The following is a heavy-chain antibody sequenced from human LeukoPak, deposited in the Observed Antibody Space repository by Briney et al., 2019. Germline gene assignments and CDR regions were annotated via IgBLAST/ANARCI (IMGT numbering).Heavy chain of an antibody. J-gene: IGHJ4*02. CDR3: ARDRALYSGSYLVYFDY. V-gene: IGHV3-21*04. CDR1: GITFRTSS. D-gene: IGHD1-26*01. CDR2: ISSSGTYM. Sequence: GGSLRLSCTVSGITFRTSSFNWVRQVPGKGLEWVSSISSSGTYMYYSDSVEGRFTISRDNAKNSLYLQMNSLRAEDTAVYYCARDRALYSGSYLVYFDYWGQGTLVTVSS.